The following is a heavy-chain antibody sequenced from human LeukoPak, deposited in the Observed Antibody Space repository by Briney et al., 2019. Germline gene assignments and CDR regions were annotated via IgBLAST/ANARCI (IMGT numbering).Heavy chain of an antibody. J-gene: IGHJ4*02. Sequence: GGSLRLSCAASGFTVSSNYMSWVRQAPGKGLEWVSVIYSGGSTYYADSVKGRFTISRDTSKNTLYLQMNSLRAEDTAVYYCARVSTLAYCGGDCYSDYWGQGTLVTVSS. CDR1: GFTVSSNY. CDR2: IYSGGST. D-gene: IGHD2-21*02. CDR3: ARVSTLAYCGGDCYSDY. V-gene: IGHV3-53*01.